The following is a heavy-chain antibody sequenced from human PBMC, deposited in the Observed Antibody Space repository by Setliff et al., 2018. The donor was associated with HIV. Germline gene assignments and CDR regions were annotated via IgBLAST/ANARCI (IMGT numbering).Heavy chain of an antibody. CDR3: ARDFGYCDSTTCYMDY. J-gene: IGHJ4*02. Sequence: GGSLRLSCAASGFMFYNYWMSWVRQAPGKGLEWVANIKQDGSEKYYVESVKGRFTISRDNAKNSLYLQMNSLRAEDTAVYYCARDFGYCDSTTCYMDYWGQGTRVTVSS. CDR2: IKQDGSEK. D-gene: IGHD2-2*02. V-gene: IGHV3-7*01. CDR1: GFMFYNYW.